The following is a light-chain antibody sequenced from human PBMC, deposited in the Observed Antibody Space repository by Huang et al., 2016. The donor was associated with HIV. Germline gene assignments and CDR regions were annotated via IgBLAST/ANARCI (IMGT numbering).Light chain of an antibody. CDR3: QQRSNWRT. J-gene: IGKJ5*01. V-gene: IGKV3-11*01. CDR2: DAS. CDR1: QRVSSY. Sequence: EIVLTQSPATLSLSPGERATLSCRARQRVSSYLAWYQQKPGPAPRLLIYDASNRAAGIQARFSGSGSGTDFTLTISSLEPEDFAVYYCQQRSNWRTFGQGTRLEIK.